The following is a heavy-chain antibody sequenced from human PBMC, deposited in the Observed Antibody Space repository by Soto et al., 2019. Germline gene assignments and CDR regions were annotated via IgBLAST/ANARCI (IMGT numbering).Heavy chain of an antibody. CDR3: ASSYGSGYRAFDS. D-gene: IGHD3-10*01. J-gene: IGHJ4*02. Sequence: QVQLVQSGAEVKKPGSSVRVSCKVSGDTFNFYSINWVRQAPGLGLEWMGRINPILSMSNYAQRFQGRVTMTADKSTSTAYMELSSLRSEDTAMYYCASSYGSGYRAFDSWGQGALVTVSS. CDR2: INPILSMS. CDR1: GDTFNFYS. V-gene: IGHV1-69*02.